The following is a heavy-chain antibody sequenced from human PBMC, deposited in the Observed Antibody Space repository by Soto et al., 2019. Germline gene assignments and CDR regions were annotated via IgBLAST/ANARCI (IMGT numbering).Heavy chain of an antibody. V-gene: IGHV3-48*02. CDR1: GFTFGIYS. CDR3: ASCDLFRSSGERCFSDGLFLS. Sequence: GGSLRLSCAASGFTFGIYSMNWVRQAPGKGLEKISYINGNSSTMYYADSVKGRFIISRDNTDNSLYLQMNSLRDADTAVYYFASCDLFRSSGERCFSDGLFLSRGQGTLVTV. J-gene: IGHJ4*02. D-gene: IGHD2-15*01. CDR2: INGNSSTM.